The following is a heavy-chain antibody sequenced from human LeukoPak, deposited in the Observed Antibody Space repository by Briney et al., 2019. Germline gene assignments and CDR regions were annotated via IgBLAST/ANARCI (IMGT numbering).Heavy chain of an antibody. J-gene: IGHJ4*02. V-gene: IGHV1-8*01. Sequence: ASVKVSCKASGYTFTSYDINWVRQATGQGLEWMGWMNPNSGNTGYARKFQGRVTMTRNTSISTAYMELCSLRSEDTAVYYCATRGYSGYSPFDYWGQGTLVTVSS. CDR1: GYTFTSYD. CDR3: ATRGYSGYSPFDY. D-gene: IGHD5-12*01. CDR2: MNPNSGNT.